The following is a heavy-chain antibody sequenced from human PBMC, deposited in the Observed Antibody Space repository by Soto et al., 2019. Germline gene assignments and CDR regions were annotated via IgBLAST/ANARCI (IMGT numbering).Heavy chain of an antibody. CDR2: IIRIFGTA. CDR1: GGTFSSYA. V-gene: IGHV1-69*12. J-gene: IGHJ4*02. CDR3: ASHYDSSGYYYRGLDY. D-gene: IGHD3-22*01. Sequence: HVQLVQSGAEVKKPGSSVKVSCKASGGTFSSYAISWVRQAPGQGLEWMGGIIRIFGTADYAQKFQGRVTITADESTSTGNMELSSLRFEDTAVYYCASHYDSSGYYYRGLDYWGQGTLVTVSS.